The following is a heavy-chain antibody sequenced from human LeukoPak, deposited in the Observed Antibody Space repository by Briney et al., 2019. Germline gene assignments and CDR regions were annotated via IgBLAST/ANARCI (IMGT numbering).Heavy chain of an antibody. D-gene: IGHD5-18*01. Sequence: VASVKLTCKASGGTFSSYAISWVRQAPGQGLEWMGGIIPIFGTANYAQKFQGRVTITADEATSTAYMELSSLRSEDTAVYYCARDGIVDRAMVIFDYWGHGTPGTVSS. CDR2: IIPIFGTA. V-gene: IGHV1-69*13. CDR1: GGTFSSYA. J-gene: IGHJ4*03. CDR3: ARDGIVDRAMVIFDY.